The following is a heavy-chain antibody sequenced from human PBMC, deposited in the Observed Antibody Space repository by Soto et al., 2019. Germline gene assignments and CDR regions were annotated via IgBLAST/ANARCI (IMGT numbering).Heavy chain of an antibody. CDR2: IWYDGSNK. J-gene: IGHJ4*02. Sequence: QVQLVESGGGVVQPGRSLRLSCAASGFTFSSYGMHWVRQAPGKGLEWVAVIWYDGSNKYYADSVKGRFTISRDNSKNTLYLQMNSLRAEDRAVYYCARENEEFGYFDYWGQGTLVTVSS. CDR1: GFTFSSYG. V-gene: IGHV3-33*01. D-gene: IGHD3-16*01. CDR3: ARENEEFGYFDY.